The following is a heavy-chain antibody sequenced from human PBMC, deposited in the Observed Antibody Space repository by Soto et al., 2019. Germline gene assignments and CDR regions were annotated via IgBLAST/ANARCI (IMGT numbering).Heavy chain of an antibody. D-gene: IGHD6-13*01. J-gene: IGHJ4*02. V-gene: IGHV1-18*01. CDR1: GYTFTSYG. CDR3: ARAPQTVAGAGIWY. CDR2: ISGYNGDT. Sequence: AAVKVSCKASGYTFTSYGISWVRQAPGQGLEWMGWISGYNGDTNYAQKYQGRVTMTTDTSTSTAYMELRSLRSDDTAVYYCARAPQTVAGAGIWYWGQGTLVTVFS.